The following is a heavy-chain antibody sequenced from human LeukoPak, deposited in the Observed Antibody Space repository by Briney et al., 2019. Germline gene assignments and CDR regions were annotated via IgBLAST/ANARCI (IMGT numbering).Heavy chain of an antibody. D-gene: IGHD3-9*01. CDR3: APNFHYNILPGFDY. J-gene: IGHJ4*02. V-gene: IGHV3-7*01. Sequence: GGSLRLSCAASGFTFSSYWMSWVRQAPGKGLEWVANIKQDGSEKYYVDSVKGRFTISRDNAKNSLYLQMNSLRAEDTAVYYCAPNFHYNILPGFDYWGQGPLVTVSP. CDR2: IKQDGSEK. CDR1: GFTFSSYW.